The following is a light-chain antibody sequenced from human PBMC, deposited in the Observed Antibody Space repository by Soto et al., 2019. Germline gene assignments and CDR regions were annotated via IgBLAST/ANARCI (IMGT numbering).Light chain of an antibody. CDR1: QGIGIW. J-gene: IGKJ3*01. CDR2: KAS. Sequence: DIQMTQSPSYLSASVGDRVTITCRASQGIGIWLAWYQHKPGKXPXXLIYKASRLDNGVPSRFSGSGSGTEFTLTISSLQPDDLATYYCQHYDGMFTFGPGTKVDIK. CDR3: QHYDGMFT. V-gene: IGKV1-5*03.